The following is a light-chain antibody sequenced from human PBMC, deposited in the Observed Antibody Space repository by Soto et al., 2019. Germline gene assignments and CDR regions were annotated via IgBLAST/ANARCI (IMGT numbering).Light chain of an antibody. V-gene: IGLV2-14*01. CDR3: SSYTTSSTLV. J-gene: IGLJ3*02. Sequence: QSALTQPASVSGSPGQSITISCTGTSSDVGGYNYVSWYQQHPGKAPKLMIYEVSNRPSGVSYRFSGSKSGNTASLIISGLQSEDEADYYCSSYTTSSTLVFGGGTKLTVL. CDR2: EVS. CDR1: SSDVGGYNY.